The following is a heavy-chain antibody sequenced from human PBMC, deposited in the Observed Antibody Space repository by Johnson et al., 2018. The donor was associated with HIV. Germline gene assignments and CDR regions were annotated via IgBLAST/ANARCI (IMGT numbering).Heavy chain of an antibody. J-gene: IGHJ3*02. CDR3: ALDPRIVGSHGEAFDI. V-gene: IGHV3-11*01. CDR2: ISTSGGGI. Sequence: QVQLVESGGSLVQPGGSMRLSCAASGFTFTDYYMTWIRQAPGKGLEWVSHISTSGGGIYYADSVKGRFTISRDNARNSLYLQMNSLRAEDTAVYYCALDPRIVGSHGEAFDIWGQGTMVTVSS. CDR1: GFTFTDYY. D-gene: IGHD1-26*01.